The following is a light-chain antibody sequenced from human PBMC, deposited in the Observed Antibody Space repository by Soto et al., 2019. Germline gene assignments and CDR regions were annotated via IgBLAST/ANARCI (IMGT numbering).Light chain of an antibody. CDR3: QEYGSSRT. CDR2: GVS. V-gene: IGKV3-20*01. Sequence: IVLTQSPGTLSLSPGERATLSCRASESVSISNLAWYQHKPGQAPRLLIYGVSSRATGIPDRFSGSGSGTDFTLSISRLEPEDFAVYYCQEYGSSRTFGQGTKVDIK. J-gene: IGKJ1*01. CDR1: ESVSISN.